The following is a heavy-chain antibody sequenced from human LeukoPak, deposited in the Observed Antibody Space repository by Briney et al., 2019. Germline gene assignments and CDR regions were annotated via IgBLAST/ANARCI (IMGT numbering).Heavy chain of an antibody. V-gene: IGHV3-13*05. D-gene: IGHD2-2*01. CDR2: IGTAGDP. Sequence: GGSLRLSCAASGFTFSSYDMHWVRQATGKGLEWVSAIGTAGDPYYPGSVKGRFTISRENAKSSLYLQMNSLRAGDTAVYYCARGATPAAMNTAWGDAFDIWGQGTMVTVSS. J-gene: IGHJ3*02. CDR3: ARGATPAAMNTAWGDAFDI. CDR1: GFTFSSYD.